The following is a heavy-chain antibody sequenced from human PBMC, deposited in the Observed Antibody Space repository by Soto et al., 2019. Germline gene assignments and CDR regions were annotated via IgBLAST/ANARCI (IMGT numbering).Heavy chain of an antibody. Sequence: PSETLSLTCTVSGVSIHNSLSFWAWIRQPPGKGLQLIASVYHNGGAHYNSSLKSRVTISVDTANNQVSLRMRSLTAADTAFYYCGRVVEGATRHTDPDSWGQGILVTVSS. J-gene: IGHJ5*01. D-gene: IGHD2-21*01. V-gene: IGHV4-39*01. CDR3: GRVVEGATRHTDPDS. CDR2: VYHNGGA. CDR1: GVSIHNSLSF.